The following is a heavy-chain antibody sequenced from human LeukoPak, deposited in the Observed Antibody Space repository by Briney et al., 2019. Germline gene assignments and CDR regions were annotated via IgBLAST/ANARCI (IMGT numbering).Heavy chain of an antibody. J-gene: IGHJ4*02. CDR3: ARPQGMLEWLPYDY. D-gene: IGHD3-3*01. CDR1: GYSFISDW. CDR2: IDPSDSQI. Sequence: GESLKISCKGSGYSFISDWIAWVRQKPGKGLEWMGMIDPSDSQIRYSPSFQGQVTISADKSISTAYLQWSSLKASDTAMYYCARPQGMLEWLPYDYWGQGTLVTVSS. V-gene: IGHV5-51*01.